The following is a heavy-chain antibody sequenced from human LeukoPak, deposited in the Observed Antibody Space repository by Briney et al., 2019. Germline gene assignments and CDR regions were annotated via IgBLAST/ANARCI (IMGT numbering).Heavy chain of an antibody. CDR3: ARHYPDYYDSSGDAFDI. V-gene: IGHV4-39*01. D-gene: IGHD3-22*01. J-gene: IGHJ3*02. Sequence: SETLSLTCTVSGASIRTYYWGWIRQPPGKGLEWIGSIYYSGSTYYNPSLKSRVTISVDTSKNQFPLKLSSVAAADTAVYYCARHYPDYYDSSGDAFDIWGQGTMVTVSS. CDR2: IYYSGST. CDR1: GASIRTYY.